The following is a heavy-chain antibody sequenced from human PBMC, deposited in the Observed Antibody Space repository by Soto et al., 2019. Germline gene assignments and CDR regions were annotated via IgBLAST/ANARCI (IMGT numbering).Heavy chain of an antibody. Sequence: QVQLQESGPGLVKPSETLSLTCTVSGGSISSNTYSWGWIRQPPGKGLEWIGSMYYSGDILYNLSLKSRVTMSVDTSRNQFSLKLSSVTAADTSVYYCARCRNKGYGIDYYWGQGTLVTVSS. CDR1: GGSISSNTYS. V-gene: IGHV4-39*01. D-gene: IGHD5-12*01. CDR3: ARCRNKGYGIDYY. J-gene: IGHJ4*02. CDR2: MYYSGDI.